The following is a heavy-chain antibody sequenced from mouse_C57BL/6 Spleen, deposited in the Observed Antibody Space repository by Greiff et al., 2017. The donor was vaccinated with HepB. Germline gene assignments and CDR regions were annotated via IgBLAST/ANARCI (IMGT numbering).Heavy chain of an antibody. V-gene: IGHV1-54*01. Sequence: QVQLQQSGAELVRPGTSVKVSCKASGYAFTNYLIERVQQRPGQGLEWIGVISTGSGGTTSNENFKGKATLTADKSTSTAYMQLSSLTSEDSAVYFCARARMGYFDVWGTGTTVTVSS. CDR2: ISTGSGGT. CDR3: ARARMGYFDV. CDR1: GYAFTNYL. J-gene: IGHJ1*03. D-gene: IGHD2-10*02.